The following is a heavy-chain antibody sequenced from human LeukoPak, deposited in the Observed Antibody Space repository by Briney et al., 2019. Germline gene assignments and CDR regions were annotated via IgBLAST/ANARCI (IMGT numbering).Heavy chain of an antibody. D-gene: IGHD2-2*01. V-gene: IGHV3-7*01. CDR3: ARVLPVASRDY. CDR1: GFTFSTYW. CDR2: IKQDGSDK. Sequence: HPGGSLRLSCAASGFTFSTYWMSWVRQAPGKGLEWVANIKQDGSDKFYVDSVKGQFTISRDNAKNSMYLQMNSLRAEDTAVYYCARVLPVASRDYWGQGTLVTVSS. J-gene: IGHJ4*02.